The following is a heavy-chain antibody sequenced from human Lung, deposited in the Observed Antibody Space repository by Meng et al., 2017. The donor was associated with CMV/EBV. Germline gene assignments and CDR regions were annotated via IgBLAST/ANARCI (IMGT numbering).Heavy chain of an antibody. CDR3: AKPGSWSSVDT. D-gene: IGHD3-3*01. V-gene: IGHV3-30*02. Sequence: SLKISCAASGFTFSGYAMHWVRPAPGKGLEWVSFLRYNGSTKHYADSVKGRFTISRDNFENTQYLQMNSRCPEETAVYYCAKPGSWSSVDTWGQGTLVTVSS. J-gene: IGHJ5*02. CDR2: LRYNGSTK. CDR1: GFTFSGYA.